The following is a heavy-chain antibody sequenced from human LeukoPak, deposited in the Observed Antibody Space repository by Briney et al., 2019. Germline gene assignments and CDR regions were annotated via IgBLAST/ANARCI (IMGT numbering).Heavy chain of an antibody. Sequence: ASVKVSCKASGYTFTSYAMNWVRQAPGQGLEWMGWMNPNSGNTGYAQKFQGRVTITRNTSISTAYMELSSLRSEDTAVYYCARGISSSSDYWGQGTLVTVSS. D-gene: IGHD6-13*01. V-gene: IGHV1-8*03. CDR2: MNPNSGNT. CDR3: ARGISSSSDY. J-gene: IGHJ4*02. CDR1: GYTFTSYA.